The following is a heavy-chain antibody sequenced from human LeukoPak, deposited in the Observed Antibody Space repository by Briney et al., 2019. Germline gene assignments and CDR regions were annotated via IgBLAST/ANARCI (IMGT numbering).Heavy chain of an antibody. D-gene: IGHD2-15*01. CDR3: ARGDHCSGGSCYYPWFDP. J-gene: IGHJ5*02. CDR1: GYSFTSYW. V-gene: IGHV5-51*01. CDR2: IYPGDSDT. Sequence: GESLKISCKGSGYSFTSYWIGWVRQMPGKGLEWMGIIYPGDSDTRYSPSFQGQVTISADKSISTAYLQWSSLKASDTAMYYCARGDHCSGGSCYYPWFDPWGQGTLVTVSS.